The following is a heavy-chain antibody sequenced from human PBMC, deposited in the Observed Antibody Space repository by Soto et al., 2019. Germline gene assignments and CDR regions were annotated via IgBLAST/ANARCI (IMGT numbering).Heavy chain of an antibody. CDR3: AKSQGFSLVRRISPYMDV. V-gene: IGHV3-9*01. J-gene: IGHJ6*03. CDR1: GFTLDDYA. CDR2: IDWNSDNI. Sequence: EVQLVESGGGLVQPGRSLRLSCRGSGFTLDDYAMHWVRQAPGKGLEWVSGIDWNSDNIAYADSVKGRFTISRDYTNNSLYLRMNNLRAEDTALYYCAKSQGFSLVRRISPYMDVWGKGTTVTVFS. D-gene: IGHD3-10*01.